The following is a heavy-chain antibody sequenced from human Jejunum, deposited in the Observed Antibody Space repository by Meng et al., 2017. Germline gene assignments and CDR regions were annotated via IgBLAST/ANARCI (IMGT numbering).Heavy chain of an antibody. CDR3: ARLHSSSSGEVFDY. CDR1: GYTFTTYA. Sequence: QVQVWKSGAEVKKPGASVKVSCKASGYTFTTYAMHWVRQAPGQRLEWMGWINAGNGNTKYSQKFQGRVTITRDTSASTAYMELNNLRSEDTAVYFCARLHSSSSGEVFDYWGQGTLVTVSS. CDR2: INAGNGNT. V-gene: IGHV1-3*01. D-gene: IGHD6-6*01. J-gene: IGHJ4*02.